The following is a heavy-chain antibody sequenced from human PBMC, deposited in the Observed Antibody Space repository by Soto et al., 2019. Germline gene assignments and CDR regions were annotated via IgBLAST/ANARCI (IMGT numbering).Heavy chain of an antibody. D-gene: IGHD3-10*01. V-gene: IGHV1-18*01. J-gene: IGHJ4*02. CDR3: AREYGSGSRFVY. CDR1: GYTFTSYG. Sequence: QVQLVQSGAEVKKPGASVKVSCKASGYTFTSYGISWVRQAPGQGLEWMGWSSAYNGNTNYAQKLQGKVTMTTDTPTTTSYAELRSRRSDDTAVYYCAREYGSGSRFVYWGQGTLVTVSS. CDR2: SSAYNGNT.